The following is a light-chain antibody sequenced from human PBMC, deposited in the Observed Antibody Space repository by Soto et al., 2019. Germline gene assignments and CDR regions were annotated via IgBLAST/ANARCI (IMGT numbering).Light chain of an antibody. CDR3: QQYNYWPPWT. CDR2: GAS. CDR1: QSVSID. Sequence: EIVMTQSPATLSVSPGERATVSCRASQSVSIDLAWYQQRPGQAPRLLIYGASTRATGIPARFSGSGSGTEFTLTISSLQSEDFAVYYCQQYNYWPPWTFGQGTKV. J-gene: IGKJ1*01. V-gene: IGKV3-15*01.